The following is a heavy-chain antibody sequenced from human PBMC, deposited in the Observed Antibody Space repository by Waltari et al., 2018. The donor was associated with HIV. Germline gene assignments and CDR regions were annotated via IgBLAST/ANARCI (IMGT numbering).Heavy chain of an antibody. V-gene: IGHV3-7*01. CDR1: GFKFSSFW. CDR3: ARDASYFDFWSGGYYYYGLDV. CDR2: IKEDGSEK. J-gene: IGHJ6*02. Sequence: EVQLVESGGDLVQPGESLRLSCAASGFKFSSFWMNWVRQAPGKRLEWVANIKEDGSEKYYVDSVKGRFTISRDNVKNSLYLQMNSLRAEDTAVYYCARDASYFDFWSGGYYYYGLDVWAKGPRSPSP. D-gene: IGHD3-3*01.